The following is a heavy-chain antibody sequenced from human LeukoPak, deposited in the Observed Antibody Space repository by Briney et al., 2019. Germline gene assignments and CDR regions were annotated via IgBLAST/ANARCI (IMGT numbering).Heavy chain of an antibody. V-gene: IGHV3-21*01. D-gene: IGHD6-13*01. J-gene: IGHJ5*02. Sequence: PGGSLRLSCAASGFTFSSYSMNWVRQAPGKGLEWVSSISSSSSYIYYADSVKGRFTISRDNAKNSLYLQMNSLRAEDTAVYYCARGQQQLAYNWFDPWGQGTLVTVSS. CDR2: ISSSSSYI. CDR3: ARGQQQLAYNWFDP. CDR1: GFTFSSYS.